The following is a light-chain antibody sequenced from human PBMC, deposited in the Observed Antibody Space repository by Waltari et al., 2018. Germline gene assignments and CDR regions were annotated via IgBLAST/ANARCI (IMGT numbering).Light chain of an antibody. CDR1: ALPTKY. CDR3: YSTDSSSFPL. CDR2: EDN. Sequence: QTARITCSGDALPTKYIYWYQQKSGQAPVMLIYEDNKRTSGIPERFSGSSSGTLATLTVSGAVVEDEGDYYCYSTDSSSFPLFGGGTRLTVL. V-gene: IGLV3-10*01. J-gene: IGLJ3*02.